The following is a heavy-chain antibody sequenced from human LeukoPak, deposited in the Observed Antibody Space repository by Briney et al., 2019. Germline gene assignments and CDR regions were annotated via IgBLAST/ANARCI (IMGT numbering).Heavy chain of an antibody. D-gene: IGHD1-1*01. Sequence: GGSLRLSCAGSGFTFNSYAMSWVRQAPGKGLEWVSAISGSGGSTYYADSVKGRFTISRDNSKNTLYLQMNSLRAEDTAVYYCAKYRHWNGGCDYWGQGTLVTVSS. CDR3: AKYRHWNGGCDY. J-gene: IGHJ4*02. CDR1: GFTFNSYA. V-gene: IGHV3-23*01. CDR2: ISGSGGST.